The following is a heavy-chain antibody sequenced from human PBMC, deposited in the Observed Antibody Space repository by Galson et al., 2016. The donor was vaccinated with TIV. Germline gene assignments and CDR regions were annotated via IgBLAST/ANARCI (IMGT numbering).Heavy chain of an antibody. V-gene: IGHV1-18*01. J-gene: IGHJ4*02. Sequence: SVKVSCKASGYTFTSYGISWVRQGPGQGLEWMGWISTYNGDTNYAQKFRGRVTMTTDTATSTAYMELRRLRSDDSAVYYCARERAYGDYVQYFWGQGTLVSVSS. D-gene: IGHD4-17*01. CDR1: GYTFTSYG. CDR2: ISTYNGDT. CDR3: ARERAYGDYVQYF.